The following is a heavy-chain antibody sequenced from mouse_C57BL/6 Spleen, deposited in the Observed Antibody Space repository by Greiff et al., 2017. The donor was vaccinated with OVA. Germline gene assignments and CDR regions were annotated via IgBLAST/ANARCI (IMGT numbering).Heavy chain of an antibody. J-gene: IGHJ3*01. CDR1: GFSLTSYG. D-gene: IGHD1-1*01. V-gene: IGHV2-5*01. CDR3: AKSYYYGSSSFAY. Sequence: VQLQQSGPGLVQPSQSLSITCTVSGFSLTSYGVHWVRQSPGKGLEWLGVIWSGGSTDYNAAFMSRLSITKDNSKGQVFCKMNSLQADDTAIYYCAKSYYYGSSSFAYWGQGTLVTVAA. CDR2: IWSGGST.